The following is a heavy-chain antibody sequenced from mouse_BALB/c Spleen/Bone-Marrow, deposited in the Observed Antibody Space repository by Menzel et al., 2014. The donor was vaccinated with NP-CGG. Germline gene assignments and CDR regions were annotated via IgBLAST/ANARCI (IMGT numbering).Heavy chain of an antibody. V-gene: IGHV2-6*03. CDR2: IWSDGRT. Sequence: QVQLKESGTGLVAPSQSLSITCTLSGFSLTNYGVHWVRQPPGKGLEWLVVIWSDGRTTYNSPLKSRLSISRDNSKSQVFLNMNSLQTDDTAMYYCARGYVKSPRYAMDYWGQGTSVTVSS. CDR3: ARGYVKSPRYAMDY. D-gene: IGHD2-10*02. CDR1: GFSLTNYG. J-gene: IGHJ4*01.